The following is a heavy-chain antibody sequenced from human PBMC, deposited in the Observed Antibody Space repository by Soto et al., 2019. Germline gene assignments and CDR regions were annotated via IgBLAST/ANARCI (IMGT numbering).Heavy chain of an antibody. J-gene: IGHJ4*02. CDR2: IYYSGST. V-gene: IGHV4-30-4*01. Sequence: PSETLSLTCTVSGGSISSGDYYWSWIRQPPGKGLEWIGYIYYSGSTYYNPSLKSRVTISVDTSKNQFSLKLSSVTAADTAVYYCARGYYDVWSAYWAHIVYWGQATLVTVPS. D-gene: IGHD3-3*01. CDR3: ARGYYDVWSAYWAHIVY. CDR1: GGSISSGDYY.